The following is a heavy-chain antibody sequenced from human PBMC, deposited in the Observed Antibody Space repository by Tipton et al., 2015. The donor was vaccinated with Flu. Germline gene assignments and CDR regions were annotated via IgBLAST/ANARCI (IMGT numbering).Heavy chain of an antibody. CDR1: GGSFSGYY. V-gene: IGHV4-34*01. CDR2: INHSGST. Sequence: TLSLTCAVYGGSFSGYYWSWIRQPPGKGLEWIGEINHSGSTNYNPSLKSRVTISVDTSKNQFSLKLSSVTAADTAVYYCASQDSSSWYAAFDIWGQGTMVTVSS. CDR3: ASQDSSSWYAAFDI. J-gene: IGHJ3*02. D-gene: IGHD6-13*01.